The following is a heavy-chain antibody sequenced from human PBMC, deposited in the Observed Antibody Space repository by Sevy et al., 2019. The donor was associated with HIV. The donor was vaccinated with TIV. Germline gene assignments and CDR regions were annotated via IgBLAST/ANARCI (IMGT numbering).Heavy chain of an antibody. Sequence: GGSLRLSCAASGFTFSSHVMTWVRQAPGKGLEWVSAITDSGGYATYADSVKGRFTISRDNAKNTLFLQMNSLRAEDTAVYYCGTRYQLHPEALGAFDIWGQGTMVTVSS. D-gene: IGHD2-2*01. V-gene: IGHV3-23*01. CDR3: GTRYQLHPEALGAFDI. CDR2: ITDSGGYA. J-gene: IGHJ3*02. CDR1: GFTFSSHV.